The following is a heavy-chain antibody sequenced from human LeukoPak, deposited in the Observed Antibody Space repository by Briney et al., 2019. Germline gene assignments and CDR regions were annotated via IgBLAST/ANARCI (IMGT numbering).Heavy chain of an antibody. CDR3: AKDHSSGWFNWFDP. V-gene: IGHV3-23*01. CDR2: ISGSGGST. Sequence: GGSLRLSCAASGFTFSSYARSWVRQAPGKGLEWVSAISGSGGSTYYADSVKGRFTIPRDNSKNTLYLQMNSLRAEDTAVYYCAKDHSSGWFNWFDPWGQGTLVTVSS. CDR1: GFTFSSYA. J-gene: IGHJ5*02. D-gene: IGHD6-19*01.